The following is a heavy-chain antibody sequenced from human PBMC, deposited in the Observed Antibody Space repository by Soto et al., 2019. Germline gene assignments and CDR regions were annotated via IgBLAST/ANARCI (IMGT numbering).Heavy chain of an antibody. CDR2: ISNDGSTT. CDR3: AKWSGFGDA. CDR1: GFTLVSNS. Sequence: PWGSLRLSCAASGFTLVSNSIAWVRQAPWKRLQWVSGISNDGSTTFYIDSVRGRFTISRDTSTNTLYLQMDSLRVEDTAVYFCAKWSGFGDAWGQGTLVTVSS. V-gene: IGHV3-23*01. J-gene: IGHJ5*02. D-gene: IGHD3-10*01.